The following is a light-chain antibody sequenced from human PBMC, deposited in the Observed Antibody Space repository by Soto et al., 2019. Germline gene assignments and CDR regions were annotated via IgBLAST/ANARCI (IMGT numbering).Light chain of an antibody. V-gene: IGKV1-5*03. CDR2: KAS. Sequence: DIHITHSPSTLSASVGDRVTITCLASQGNGSWLAWFQQKPGKAPKVLIYKASNLESGVPSRFSGSGSGTEFTLTISRLQSDDFATYYCQHYYGYSWTFGQGPNVDIK. J-gene: IGKJ1*01. CDR3: QHYYGYSWT. CDR1: QGNGSW.